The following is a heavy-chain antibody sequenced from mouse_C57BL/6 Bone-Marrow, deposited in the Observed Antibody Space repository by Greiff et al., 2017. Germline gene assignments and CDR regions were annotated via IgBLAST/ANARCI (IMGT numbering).Heavy chain of an antibody. Sequence: EVHLVESGGDLVKPGGSLKLSCAASGFTFSSYGMSWVRQTPDKRLEWVATISSGGSYTYYPDSVKGRFTISRDNAKNTLYLQMSSLKSEDTAMYYCARHEYYGSSPPGAMDYWGQGTSVTVSS. V-gene: IGHV5-6*01. CDR2: ISSGGSYT. D-gene: IGHD1-1*01. CDR3: ARHEYYGSSPPGAMDY. J-gene: IGHJ4*01. CDR1: GFTFSSYG.